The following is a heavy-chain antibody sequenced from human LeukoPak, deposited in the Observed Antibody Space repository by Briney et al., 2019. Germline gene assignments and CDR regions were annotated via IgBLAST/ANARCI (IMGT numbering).Heavy chain of an antibody. J-gene: IGHJ1*01. V-gene: IGHV3-21*01. Sequence: GGSLRLSCAASGFTFSSSTMNWVRQAPGKGLEWVSSISSTSTSINYADSVRGRFTISRDNAKNSLYLQMSSLRAEDTAVYYCARGGGVVALQRWGQGTLVTVSS. CDR1: GFTFSSST. CDR2: ISSTSTSI. D-gene: IGHD3-22*01. CDR3: ARGGGVVALQR.